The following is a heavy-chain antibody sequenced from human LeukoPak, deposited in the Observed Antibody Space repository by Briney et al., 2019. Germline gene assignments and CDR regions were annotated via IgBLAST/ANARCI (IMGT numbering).Heavy chain of an antibody. V-gene: IGHV4-59*01. CDR1: GGSISSYY. J-gene: IGHJ3*02. CDR3: ASVLGATGAFDI. D-gene: IGHD1-26*01. Sequence: SETLSLTCTVSGGSISSYYWSWIRQPPGKGLEWIGYIYYSGSTNYNPSLKSRVTISVDTSKNQFSLKLSSVTAADTAVYYCASVLGATGAFDIWGQGTMVTVSP. CDR2: IYYSGST.